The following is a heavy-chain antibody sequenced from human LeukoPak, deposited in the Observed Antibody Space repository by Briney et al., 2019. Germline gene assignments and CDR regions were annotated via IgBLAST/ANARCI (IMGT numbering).Heavy chain of an antibody. CDR1: GLNLDAYA. Sequence: PGGSLRLSCAASGLNLDAYAMHWVRQAPGKGLEWVSLIGGDGTITYYADSVKGRFTISRDNSKNSLFLEMNSLRSEDTALYYCAKDTPLFYHYYGIDVWGQGTTVTVSS. CDR3: AKDTPLFYHYYGIDV. V-gene: IGHV3-43*02. J-gene: IGHJ6*02. CDR2: IGGDGTIT.